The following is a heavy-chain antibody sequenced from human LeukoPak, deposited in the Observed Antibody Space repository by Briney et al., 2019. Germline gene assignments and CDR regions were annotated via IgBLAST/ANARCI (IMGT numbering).Heavy chain of an antibody. V-gene: IGHV3-53*01. CDR2: IYSGGST. CDR3: AGATFDYYDSSGYYDY. J-gene: IGHJ4*02. CDR1: GFTVSSNY. D-gene: IGHD3-22*01. Sequence: GGSLRLSCAASGFTVSSNYMSWVRQAPGKGLEWVSVIYSGGSTYYADSVKGRFTISGDNSKNTLYLQMNSLRAEDTAVYYCAGATFDYYDSSGYYDYWGQGTLVTVSS.